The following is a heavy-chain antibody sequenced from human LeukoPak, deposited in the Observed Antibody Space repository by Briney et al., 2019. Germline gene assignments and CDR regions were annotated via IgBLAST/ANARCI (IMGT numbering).Heavy chain of an antibody. Sequence: PGGSLRLSCAASGFTFSSYAMSWVRQAPGKGLEWVAVIWYDGSNKYYADSVKGRFTISRDNSRNTLYLQMNSLRAEDTAVYYCARDYNWGSGWYFDLWGRGTLVTVSS. CDR3: ARDYNWGSGWYFDL. CDR1: GFTFSSYA. CDR2: IWYDGSNK. D-gene: IGHD7-27*01. J-gene: IGHJ2*01. V-gene: IGHV3-33*08.